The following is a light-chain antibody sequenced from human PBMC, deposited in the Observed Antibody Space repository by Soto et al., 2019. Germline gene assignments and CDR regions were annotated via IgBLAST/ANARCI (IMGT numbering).Light chain of an antibody. CDR2: GVS. J-gene: IGKJ4*01. Sequence: EVVLRQSPGTLSLSPGERATLSCRASQSVSGSDLAWYQQKPGQAPRLLISGVSNRATGTPDRFSGSGSGTEFTLIISRLEPEDFAVYYCQQYGSSVLTFGGGTKVDI. V-gene: IGKV3-20*01. CDR3: QQYGSSVLT. CDR1: QSVSGSD.